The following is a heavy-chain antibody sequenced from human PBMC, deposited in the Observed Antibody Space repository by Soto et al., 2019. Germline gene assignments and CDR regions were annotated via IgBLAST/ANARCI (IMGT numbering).Heavy chain of an antibody. CDR1: GFTFSSHW. D-gene: IGHD3-22*01. CDR2: INSEGSSR. Sequence: EVQLVESGGGSVQPGGSLRLHCAASGFTFSSHWMYWVRQASGKGLFWVSRINSEGSSRRYADSVNGRFTVSRDNAKNTLYLQMNSLRAEDTAVYYCAREATYSSGRGMDVWGQGTLVTVSS. J-gene: IGHJ4*02. V-gene: IGHV3-74*01. CDR3: AREATYSSGRGMDV.